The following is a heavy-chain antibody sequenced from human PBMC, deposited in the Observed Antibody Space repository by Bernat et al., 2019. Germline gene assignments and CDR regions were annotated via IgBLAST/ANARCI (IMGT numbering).Heavy chain of an antibody. D-gene: IGHD3-9*01. V-gene: IGHV1-18*01. J-gene: IGHJ6*02. CDR1: GYTFTSYC. CDR3: ARDILTGYYYSYYYYGMDV. CDR2: ISAYNGNT. Sequence: QVQLVQSGAEVKKPGASVKVSCKASGYTFTSYCISWVRQAPGQGLEWMGWISAYNGNTNYAQKLQCRVTMTTDTSTSTAYMELRSLRSDDTAVYYCARDILTGYYYSYYYYGMDVWGQGTTVTVSS.